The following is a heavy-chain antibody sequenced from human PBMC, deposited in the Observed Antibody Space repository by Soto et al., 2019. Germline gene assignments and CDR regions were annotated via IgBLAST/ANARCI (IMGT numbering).Heavy chain of an antibody. V-gene: IGHV1-46*01. Sequence: ASVKVSCKASGYTFTSYYMHWVRQAPGQGLEWMGIINPSGGSTSYAQKFQGRVTMTRDTSTSTVCMELSSLRSEDTAVYYCARDYRPLRRAEQDYYYYGMDVWGQGTTVTVSS. CDR2: INPSGGST. CDR1: GYTFTSYY. J-gene: IGHJ6*02. CDR3: ARDYRPLRRAEQDYYYYGMDV. D-gene: IGHD3-16*02.